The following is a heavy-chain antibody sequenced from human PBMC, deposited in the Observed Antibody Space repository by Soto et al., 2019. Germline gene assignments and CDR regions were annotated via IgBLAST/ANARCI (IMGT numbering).Heavy chain of an antibody. Sequence: QVHLQESGPGLIKPSETLSLTCSVSGASVTSDSYHWTWIRQPPGKGLEWIGQTGSTNYNPSLKNRITISVDTSKNQFSLNLDSVTAADAAIYYCAIYKAGAGGNGFWGQGTLVIVSS. CDR3: AIYKAGAGGNGF. CDR2: QTGST. CDR1: GASVTSDSYH. D-gene: IGHD6-19*01. V-gene: IGHV4-61*01. J-gene: IGHJ4*02.